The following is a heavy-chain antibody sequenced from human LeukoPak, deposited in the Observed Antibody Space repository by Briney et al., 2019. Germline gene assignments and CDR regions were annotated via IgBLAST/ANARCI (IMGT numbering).Heavy chain of an antibody. CDR3: AKDRNWGEEGAFDI. J-gene: IGHJ3*02. CDR1: GFTFSSYS. Sequence: GGSLRLSCAASGFTFSSYSMHWVRQAPGKGLEWVAVISYDGSNKYYADSVKGRFTISRDNSKNTLYLQMNSLRAEDTAVYYCAKDRNWGEEGAFDIWGQGTMVTVSS. CDR2: ISYDGSNK. V-gene: IGHV3-30*18. D-gene: IGHD7-27*01.